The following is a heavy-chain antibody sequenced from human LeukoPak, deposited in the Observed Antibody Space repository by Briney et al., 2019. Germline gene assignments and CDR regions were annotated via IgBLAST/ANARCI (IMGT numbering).Heavy chain of an antibody. J-gene: IGHJ3*02. CDR1: GGSFSGYY. Sequence: AETLSLTCAVYGGSFSGYYWSWIRQPPGKGLEWIGEINHSGSTNYNPFLKSRVTISVDTSKNQFSLKLSSVTAADAAVYYCARGSVLLSRVRDGYNPMGSAFDTWGQGTMVTVSS. V-gene: IGHV4-34*01. CDR2: INHSGST. D-gene: IGHD5-24*01. CDR3: ARGSVLLSRVRDGYNPMGSAFDT.